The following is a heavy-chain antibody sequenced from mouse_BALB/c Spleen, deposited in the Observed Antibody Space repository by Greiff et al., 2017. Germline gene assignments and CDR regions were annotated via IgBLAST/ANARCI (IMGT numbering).Heavy chain of an antibody. Sequence: EVLLQESGPGLVKPSQSLSLTCSVTGYSITSGYYWNWIRQFPGNKLEWMGYISYDGSNNYNPSLKNRISITRDTSKNQFFLKLNSVTTEDTATYYCARDRGVYWYFDVWGAGTTVTVSS. V-gene: IGHV3-6*02. CDR2: ISYDGSN. J-gene: IGHJ1*01. CDR3: ARDRGVYWYFDV. CDR1: GYSITSGYY.